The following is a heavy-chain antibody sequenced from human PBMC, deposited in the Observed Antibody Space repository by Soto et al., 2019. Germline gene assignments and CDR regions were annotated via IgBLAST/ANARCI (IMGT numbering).Heavy chain of an antibody. CDR3: ASFPWYLDLSDPLFHS. J-gene: IGHJ4*02. CDR2: VKQDGSEN. CDR1: GITFSRYW. V-gene: IGHV3-7*01. Sequence: GGSLRLSCVVSGITFSRYWMSWARQAPGKGLEWVGNVKQDGSENYYVDSVKGRFTISRDNAENSLYLQMSSLRAEDTAVYYCASFPWYLDLSDPLFHSWGQGTAVTVSS. D-gene: IGHD3-9*01.